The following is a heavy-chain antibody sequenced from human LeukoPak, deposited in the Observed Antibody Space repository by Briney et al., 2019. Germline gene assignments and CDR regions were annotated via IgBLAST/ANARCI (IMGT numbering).Heavy chain of an antibody. Sequence: PSQTLSLTCTVSRGSLSSYYSSSIRQPPGKGLEWTGYIYYSGGTNYNPSLESRVTISVDTSTNQFSLKLGSVTAADTAVYYCARRRFSYGDNDAFDIWGQGTMVTVSS. V-gene: IGHV4-59*08. CDR1: RGSLSSYY. J-gene: IGHJ3*02. D-gene: IGHD5-18*01. CDR3: ARRRFSYGDNDAFDI. CDR2: IYYSGGT.